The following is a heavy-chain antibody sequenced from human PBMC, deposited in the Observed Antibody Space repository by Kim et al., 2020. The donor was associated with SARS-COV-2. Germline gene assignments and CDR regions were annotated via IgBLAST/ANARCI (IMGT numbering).Heavy chain of an antibody. V-gene: IGHV3-49*03. CDR3: TSGPYYYDSAAYYHDY. J-gene: IGHJ4*02. D-gene: IGHD3-22*01. Sequence: GGSLRLSCTTSGLNFGDYAMSWFRQAPGKGLEWVAFIRSKRYGETTEYAASVKGRFTISRDDSKRIAYLQMNGLKTEDTAVYYCTSGPYYYDSAAYYHDYWGRGTLL. CDR1: GLNFGDYA. CDR2: IRSKRYGETT.